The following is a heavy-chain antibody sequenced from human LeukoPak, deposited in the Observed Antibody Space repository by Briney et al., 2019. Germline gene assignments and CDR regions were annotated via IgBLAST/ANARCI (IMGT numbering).Heavy chain of an antibody. J-gene: IGHJ4*02. V-gene: IGHV3-7*01. CDR3: ATDRGWRTSGYYLYYFEY. D-gene: IGHD3-3*01. CDR2: IKHDGGEK. CDR1: GFIFTNYF. Sequence: PGGSLRLSCAASGFIFTNYFMSWVRQAPGKGLEWVASIKHDGGEKYYVDSVRGRFTISRDNTMNSLYLQMSSLRAEDTAVYYCATDRGWRTSGYYLYYFEYWGQGTLVTFSS.